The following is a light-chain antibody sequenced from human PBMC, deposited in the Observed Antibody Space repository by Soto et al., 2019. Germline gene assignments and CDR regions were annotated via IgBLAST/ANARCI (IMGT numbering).Light chain of an antibody. V-gene: IGKV4-1*01. CDR1: QSVLYSSNNKNY. Sequence: DIVMTQSPDSLAVSLGERATFSCESSQSVLYSSNNKNYLAWYQQKPGQPPKLLIYWASTRESGVPDRFSGSGSGTDFTRTISRLSVEEVAVYYCQQYHTIPTFGQGTRLETK. CDR3: QQYHTIPT. CDR2: WAS. J-gene: IGKJ5*01.